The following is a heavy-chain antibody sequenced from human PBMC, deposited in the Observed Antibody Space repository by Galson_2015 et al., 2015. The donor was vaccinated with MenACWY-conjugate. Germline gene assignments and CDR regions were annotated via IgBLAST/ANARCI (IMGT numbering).Heavy chain of an antibody. CDR1: NGFVSSYY. V-gene: IGHV4-59*02. Sequence: ETLSLTCTVSNGFVSSYYWTWIRQPPGKGLEWIGDILNSGSTNYNPSLKSRVTISIDTSRNQFSLKVNSVTAADTAVYFCARGRYFDWLSFFDYWGQGTLVTVSS. CDR3: ARGRYFDWLSFFDY. J-gene: IGHJ4*02. CDR2: ILNSGST. D-gene: IGHD3-9*01.